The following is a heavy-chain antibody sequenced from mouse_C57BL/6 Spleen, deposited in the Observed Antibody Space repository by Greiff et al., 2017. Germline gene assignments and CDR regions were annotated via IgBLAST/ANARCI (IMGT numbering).Heavy chain of an antibody. CDR2: IYPGDGDT. D-gene: IGHD3-2*02. Sequence: QVQLKQSGPELVKPGASVKISCKASGYAFSSSWMNWVKQRPGKGLEWIGRIYPGDGDTNYNGKFKGKATLTADKSSSTAYMQLSSLTSKDSAVYFCARGRRAQASYAMDYWGQGTSVTVSS. V-gene: IGHV1-82*01. CDR1: GYAFSSSW. CDR3: ARGRRAQASYAMDY. J-gene: IGHJ4*01.